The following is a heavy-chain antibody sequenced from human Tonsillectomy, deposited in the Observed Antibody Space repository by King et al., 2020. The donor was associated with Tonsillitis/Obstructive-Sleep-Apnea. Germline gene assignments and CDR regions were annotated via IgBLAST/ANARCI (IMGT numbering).Heavy chain of an antibody. Sequence: VQLVESGGGLVQPGGSLRLSCAASGFIFSSYAMSWVRQAPGKGLQWVSTISATGGSTYYADSVKGRFTVSRDNSKNTLYLQMNSLGDEDSALYYCAKEITYGEYFQYWGQGTLVTVS. D-gene: IGHD3-10*01. CDR1: GFIFSSYA. CDR3: AKEITYGEYFQY. V-gene: IGHV3-23*04. CDR2: ISATGGST. J-gene: IGHJ1*01.